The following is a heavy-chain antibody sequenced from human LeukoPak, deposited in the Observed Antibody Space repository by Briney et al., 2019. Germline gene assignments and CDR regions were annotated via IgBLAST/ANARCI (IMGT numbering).Heavy chain of an antibody. CDR2: ISGSGGST. Sequence: PGGSLRLSCAASGFTFSSYAMSWVRQAPGKGLEWVSAISGSGGSTYYADSVKGRFTISRDNSKNTLYLQMNSLRAEDTAVYYCAKGSYRSGGSCYSEFDYWGQGTLVTVSS. CDR3: AKGSYRSGGSCYSEFDY. D-gene: IGHD2-15*01. V-gene: IGHV3-23*01. CDR1: GFTFSSYA. J-gene: IGHJ4*02.